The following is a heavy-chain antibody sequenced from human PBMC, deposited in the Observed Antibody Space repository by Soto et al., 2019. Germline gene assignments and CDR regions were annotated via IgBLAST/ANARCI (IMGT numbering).Heavy chain of an antibody. CDR2: ISGNGEII. CDR3: ARDVDADFRTDFDY. J-gene: IGHJ4*02. Sequence: LRVPCGAVGVTFCDYDVHWIRRAPGKGLEWISYISGNGEIIQYAASARGRFTISRDNAENSVYLEMDSLRAEDTALYYCARDVDADFRTDFDYWGRGTLVTVS. CDR1: GVTFCDYD. V-gene: IGHV3-11*01. D-gene: IGHD4-17*01.